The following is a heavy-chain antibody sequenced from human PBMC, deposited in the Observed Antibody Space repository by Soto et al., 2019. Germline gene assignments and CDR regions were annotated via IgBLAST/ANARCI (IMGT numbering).Heavy chain of an antibody. CDR3: AHPGGGDDYGGNPAEIGAFDI. D-gene: IGHD4-17*01. Sequence: GASVKVSCKASGGTFSSYAISWVRQAPGQGLEWMGGIIPIFGTANYAQKFQGRVTITADESTSTAYMELSSLRSEDTAVYYCAHPGGGDDYGGNPAEIGAFDIWGQGTMVTVSS. CDR2: IIPIFGTA. V-gene: IGHV1-69*13. J-gene: IGHJ3*02. CDR1: GGTFSSYA.